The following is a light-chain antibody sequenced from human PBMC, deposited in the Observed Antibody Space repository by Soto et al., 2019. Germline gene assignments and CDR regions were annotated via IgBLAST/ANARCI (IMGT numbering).Light chain of an antibody. Sequence: QSVLTQPASVSGSPGQSITISCTGTSSDVGGYNYVSWYQQHPGKAPKSMIYEVSNRPSGVSNRFAGSKSGNTASLTISGLQAEDEADYYCSSYTSSSILVFGGGTKLTVL. CDR2: EVS. J-gene: IGLJ2*01. CDR1: SSDVGGYNY. CDR3: SSYTSSSILV. V-gene: IGLV2-14*01.